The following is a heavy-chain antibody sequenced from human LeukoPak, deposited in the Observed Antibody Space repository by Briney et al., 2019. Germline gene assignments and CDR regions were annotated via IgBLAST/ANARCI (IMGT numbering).Heavy chain of an antibody. CDR3: ARVRRDYDSSGYFRYWYFDL. V-gene: IGHV4-30-4*01. J-gene: IGHJ2*01. CDR1: GGSISSGDYY. Sequence: SQTLSLTCTVSGGSISSGDYYWSWIRQPPGKGLEWIGYIYYSGSTYYNPSLKSRVTISVDTSKNQFSLKLSSATAADTAVYYCARVRRDYDSSGYFRYWYFDLWGRGTLVTVSS. CDR2: IYYSGST. D-gene: IGHD3-22*01.